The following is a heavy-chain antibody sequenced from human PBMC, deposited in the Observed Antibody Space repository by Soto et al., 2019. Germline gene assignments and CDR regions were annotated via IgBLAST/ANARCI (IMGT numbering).Heavy chain of an antibody. CDR1: GYTFSSYG. V-gene: IGHV1-18*01. CDR2: ISGYNGNA. CDR3: AREGWLGELLY. Sequence: VQLVQSGNVVQKPGSSVKVSCKTSGYTFSSYGIIWVRQAPGQGLEWMGRISGYNGNADYAQRFRGRVNMTTDTSTTTVFMELRDLRSDDTALYFCAREGWLGELLYWGQGSLVTVS. D-gene: IGHD3-10*01. J-gene: IGHJ4*02.